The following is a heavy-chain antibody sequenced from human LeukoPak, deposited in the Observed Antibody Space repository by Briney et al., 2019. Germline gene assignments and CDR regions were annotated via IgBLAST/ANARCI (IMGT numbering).Heavy chain of an antibody. CDR2: ISYDGSNK. CDR3: AKSKGYSYGSFDY. Sequence: GGSLRLSCAASGFTISNNYIRWLRQAPGKGLEWVAVISYDGSNKYYADSVKGRFTISRDNSKNTLYLQMNSLRAEDTAVYYCAKSKGYSYGSFDYWGQGTLVTVSS. CDR1: GFTISNNY. D-gene: IGHD5-18*01. J-gene: IGHJ4*02. V-gene: IGHV3-30*18.